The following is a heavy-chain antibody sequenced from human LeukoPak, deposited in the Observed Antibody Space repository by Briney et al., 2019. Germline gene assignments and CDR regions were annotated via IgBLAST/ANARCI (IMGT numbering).Heavy chain of an antibody. D-gene: IGHD6-13*01. V-gene: IGHV3-21*01. CDR3: ATEKWTAGTGEVDY. CDR1: GFTFSTYS. Sequence: GGSLRLSCAASGFTFSTYSMNWVRQAPGKGLEWVASISSSSSYIYYADSVKGRFTISRDNAKNSLYLQMNSLRAEDTAVYYCATEKWTAGTGEVDYWGQGTLVTVSS. J-gene: IGHJ4*02. CDR2: ISSSSSYI.